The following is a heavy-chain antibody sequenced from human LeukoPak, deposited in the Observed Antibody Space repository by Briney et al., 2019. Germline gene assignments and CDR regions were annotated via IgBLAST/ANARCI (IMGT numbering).Heavy chain of an antibody. CDR1: GFTFSTFW. Sequence: GGSLRLSCAASGFTFSTFWMHWVRQAPGKGLVWVSRINPDGSYTDYADSVKGRFTISRDNTKDTLYLQMNSLRADDKSLYFWAKDLRGARDYWGQGTLVTVSS. D-gene: IGHD1-26*01. CDR3: AKDLRGARDY. CDR2: INPDGSYT. V-gene: IGHV3-74*01. J-gene: IGHJ4*02.